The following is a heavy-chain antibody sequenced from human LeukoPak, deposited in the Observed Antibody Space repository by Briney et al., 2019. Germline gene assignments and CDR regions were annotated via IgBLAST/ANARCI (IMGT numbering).Heavy chain of an antibody. J-gene: IGHJ5*02. CDR3: AREQVSYSSSWYTRVGWFDP. Sequence: SETLSLTCTVSGGSISSYYWSWIRQPAGKGLEWIGRIYTSGSTNYNPSLKSRVTISVDTSKNQFSLKLSSVTATDTAVYYCAREQVSYSSSWYTRVGWFDPWGQGTLVTVSS. CDR2: IYTSGST. D-gene: IGHD6-13*01. CDR1: GGSISSYY. V-gene: IGHV4-4*07.